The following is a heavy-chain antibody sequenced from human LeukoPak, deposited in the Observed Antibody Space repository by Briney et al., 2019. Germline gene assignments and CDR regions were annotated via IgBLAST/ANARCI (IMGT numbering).Heavy chain of an antibody. CDR3: TTDLGTYYHGSQRLIPIDY. CDR2: IKSKTDGETT. CDR1: GFTFSNAW. Sequence: GGSLRLSCAASGFTFSNAWMNWVRQAPGKGLEWVGRIKSKTDGETTNYAEPVRGRFTISRDDSKSAVYLQMNSLKIEDTAVYYCTTDLGTYYHGSQRLIPIDYWGQGTLVTVSS. V-gene: IGHV3-15*07. D-gene: IGHD3-10*01. J-gene: IGHJ4*02.